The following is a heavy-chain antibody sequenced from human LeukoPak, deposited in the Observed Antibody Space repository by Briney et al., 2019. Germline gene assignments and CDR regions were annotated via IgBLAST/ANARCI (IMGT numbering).Heavy chain of an antibody. CDR2: INHSGST. CDR1: GGSFSGYY. D-gene: IGHD6-13*01. CDR3: ARVGHLAAAGTYDY. V-gene: IGHV4-34*01. Sequence: SETLSLTCAVSGGSFSGYYWSWIRQPPGKGLEWIGEINHSGSTNYNPSLKSRVTISFDTSRNQFSLKLSSVTAADTAVYYCARVGHLAAAGTYDYWGQGTLVTVSS. J-gene: IGHJ4*02.